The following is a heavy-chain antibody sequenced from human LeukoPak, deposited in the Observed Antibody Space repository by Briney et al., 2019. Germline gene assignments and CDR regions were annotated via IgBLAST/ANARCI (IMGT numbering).Heavy chain of an antibody. V-gene: IGHV3-48*03. CDR2: ISSSGSTI. CDR3: ARSGSSGWYFDY. Sequence: GGSLGLSCAASGFTFSSYEMNWVRQAPGKGLEWVSYISSSGSTIYYADSVKGRFTISRDNAKNSLYLQMNSLRAEDTAVYYCARSGSSGWYFDYWGQGTLVTVSS. CDR1: GFTFSSYE. J-gene: IGHJ4*02. D-gene: IGHD6-19*01.